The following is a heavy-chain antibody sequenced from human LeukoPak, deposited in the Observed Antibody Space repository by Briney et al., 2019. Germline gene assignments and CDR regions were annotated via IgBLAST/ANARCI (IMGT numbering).Heavy chain of an antibody. Sequence: GGSLRLSCAVSGFTSSSFAISWVRQAPGKGLERVSGISGSGGSTCYADSVKGRCTISRDYFNSTVYLQMTSLRAEDTAVYYCAKIPVGFWNYYYFNEGDYWGQGTLVTVSS. V-gene: IGHV3-23*01. CDR2: ISGSGGST. CDR3: AKIPVGFWNYYYFNEGDY. D-gene: IGHD3-3*01. J-gene: IGHJ4*02. CDR1: GFTSSSFA.